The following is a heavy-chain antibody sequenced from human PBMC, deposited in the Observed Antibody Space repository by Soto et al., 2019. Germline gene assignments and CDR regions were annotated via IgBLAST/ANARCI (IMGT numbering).Heavy chain of an antibody. CDR2: IWYDGSNK. CDR3: VRNQKRTSVTTVPDF. CDR1: GFTFINYA. D-gene: IGHD4-17*01. Sequence: QVQLVESGGGVVQPGRSLRLSCAASGFTFINYAMHWVRQAPGKGLEWVSVIWYDGSNKYYTGSVKGRFTISRENSKTTLHLQMTSLRAGDTAVYYCVRNQKRTSVTTVPDFWGQGTLVTVSS. J-gene: IGHJ4*02. V-gene: IGHV3-33*01.